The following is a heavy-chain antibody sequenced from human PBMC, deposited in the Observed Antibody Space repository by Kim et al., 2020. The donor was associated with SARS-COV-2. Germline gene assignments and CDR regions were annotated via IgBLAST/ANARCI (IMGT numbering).Heavy chain of an antibody. J-gene: IGHJ5*02. D-gene: IGHD3-10*01. Sequence: GGSLRLSCAASGFTFSSYGMHWVRQAPGKGLERVAVIWYDGSNKYYADSVKGRFTISRDNSKNTLYLQMNSLRAEDTAVYYCARDYGSGSYYTWGQGTLVTVSS. V-gene: IGHV3-33*01. CDR2: IWYDGSNK. CDR3: ARDYGSGSYYT. CDR1: GFTFSSYG.